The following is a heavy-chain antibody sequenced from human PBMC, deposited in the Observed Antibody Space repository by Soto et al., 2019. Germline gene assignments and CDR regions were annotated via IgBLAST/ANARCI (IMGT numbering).Heavy chain of an antibody. J-gene: IGHJ2*01. CDR3: ATEYSIRATDPVMEFLLKRSSDL. Sequence: GKGLEWVAVISYDGSNKYYADSVKGRFTISRDNSKNTLYLQMNSLRAEDTAVFYFATEYSIRATDPVMEFLLKRSSDL. D-gene: IGHD2-21*01. V-gene: IGHV3-30-3*01. CDR2: ISYDGSNK.